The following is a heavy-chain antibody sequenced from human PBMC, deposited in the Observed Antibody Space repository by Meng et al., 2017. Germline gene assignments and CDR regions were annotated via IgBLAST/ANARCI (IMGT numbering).Heavy chain of an antibody. CDR3: ARESPSRYSGSYE. Sequence: SETLSLTCTVSGGSISSGSYYWGWIRQPPGKGLEWIGSIYYSGSTYYNPSLKSRVTISVDTSKNQFSLKLSSVTAADTAVYYCARESPSRYSGSYEWGQGTLVTVS. V-gene: IGHV4-39*07. CDR2: IYYSGST. J-gene: IGHJ4*02. D-gene: IGHD1-26*01. CDR1: GGSISSGSYY.